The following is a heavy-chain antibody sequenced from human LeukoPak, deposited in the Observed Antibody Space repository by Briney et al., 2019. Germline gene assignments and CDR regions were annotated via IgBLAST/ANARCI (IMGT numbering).Heavy chain of an antibody. CDR3: ARGFGANTGGWFDP. CDR1: GFTFSSYL. J-gene: IGHJ5*02. Sequence: GGSLRLSCAASGFTFSSYLMHWVRQAPGKGLVWVSRINTDGSSTSYADSVKGRFTISRDNAKNTLYLQMNSLRAEDTAVYYCARGFGANTGGWFDPWGQGTLVTVSS. D-gene: IGHD3-10*01. V-gene: IGHV3-74*01. CDR2: INTDGSST.